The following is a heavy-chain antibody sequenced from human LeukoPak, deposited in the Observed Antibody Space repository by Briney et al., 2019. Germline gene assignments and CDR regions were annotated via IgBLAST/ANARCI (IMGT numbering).Heavy chain of an antibody. V-gene: IGHV3-30*02. J-gene: IGHJ4*02. CDR3: ASYLDTSGYPSGPLDY. Sequence: PGGSLRLSCAASGFTFSDCGMHWVRQAPGKGLEWVSVIRFDSLNTYYSSSVKGRFTISRDNSKNTLYLQMNALRPDDTAVYYCASYLDTSGYPSGPLDYWGQGTLVTVSS. CDR2: IRFDSLNT. D-gene: IGHD3-22*01. CDR1: GFTFSDCG.